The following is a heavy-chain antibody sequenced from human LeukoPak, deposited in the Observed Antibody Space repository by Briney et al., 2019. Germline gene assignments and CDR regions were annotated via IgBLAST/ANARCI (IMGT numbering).Heavy chain of an antibody. CDR1: GYTFSRYG. Sequence: ASVKDSCKASGYTFSRYGIAWVRQAPGQGLEWMAWISPYNGNTNYEEKFQGRVTMTRNTSISTAYMELSSLRSEDTAVYYCARVTGSIDYWGQGTPVTVSS. CDR3: ARVTGSIDY. V-gene: IGHV1-18*01. CDR2: ISPYNGNT. D-gene: IGHD1-26*01. J-gene: IGHJ4*02.